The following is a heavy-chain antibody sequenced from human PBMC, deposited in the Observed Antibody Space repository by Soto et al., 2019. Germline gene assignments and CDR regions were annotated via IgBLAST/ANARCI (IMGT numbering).Heavy chain of an antibody. Sequence: PGGSLRLSFAASGLDFSSEVMCWFRQAPGKGLEWVSSISGSGRTIYHADSMRGRFAISRDNSKNSLYLQLNNLRVDDTAVYYCAKVGPSYYYGMDVWGQGTTVTVSS. D-gene: IGHD1-26*01. CDR2: ISGSGRTI. V-gene: IGHV3-23*01. CDR3: AKVGPSYYYGMDV. CDR1: GLDFSSEV. J-gene: IGHJ6*02.